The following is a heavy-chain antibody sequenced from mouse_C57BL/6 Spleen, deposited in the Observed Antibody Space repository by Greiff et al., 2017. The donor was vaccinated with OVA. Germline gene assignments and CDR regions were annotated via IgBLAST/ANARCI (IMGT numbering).Heavy chain of an antibody. Sequence: EVKLVESGGGLVQPGGSMKLSCVASGFTFSNYWMNWVRQSPEKGLEWVAQIRLKSDNYATHYAESVKGRFTISRDDSKSSVYLQMNNLRAEDAGIDYCTEGYGNPYFDYWGQGTTLTVSS. CDR1: GFTFSNYW. D-gene: IGHD2-1*01. V-gene: IGHV6-3*01. CDR2: IRLKSDNYAT. J-gene: IGHJ2*01. CDR3: TEGYGNPYFDY.